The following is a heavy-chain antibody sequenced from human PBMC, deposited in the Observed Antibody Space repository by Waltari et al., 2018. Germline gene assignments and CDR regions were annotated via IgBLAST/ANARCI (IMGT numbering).Heavy chain of an antibody. J-gene: IGHJ5*02. CDR3: ARHLIVGATRSNWFDP. V-gene: IGHV3-30*02. CDR1: GFTFSSYG. Sequence: QVQLVESGGGVVQPGGSLRLSCAASGFTFSSYGMHWVRQAPGKGLEWVAFIRYDGSNKYYAYSVKGRFTISRDNSKNTLYLQMNSLRAEDTAVYYCARHLIVGATRSNWFDPWGQGTLVTVSS. CDR2: IRYDGSNK. D-gene: IGHD1-26*01.